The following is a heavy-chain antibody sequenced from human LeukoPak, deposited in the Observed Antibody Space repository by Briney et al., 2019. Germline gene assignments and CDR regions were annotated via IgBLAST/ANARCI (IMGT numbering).Heavy chain of an antibody. Sequence: GASVKVSCKASGYTFTSYYMHWVRQAPGQGLEWMGWISAYNGNTNYAQKLQGRVTMTTDTSTSTAYMELRSLRSDDTAVYYCARSPKGTTVTDDYWGRGTLVTVSS. CDR1: GYTFTSYY. CDR3: ARSPKGTTVTDDY. D-gene: IGHD4-17*01. CDR2: ISAYNGNT. V-gene: IGHV1-18*04. J-gene: IGHJ4*02.